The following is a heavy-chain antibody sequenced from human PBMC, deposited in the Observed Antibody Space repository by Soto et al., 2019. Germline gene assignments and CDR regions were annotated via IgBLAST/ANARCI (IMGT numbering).Heavy chain of an antibody. CDR3: AGKLAATPYYLFDP. Sequence: PGESLKISCKGSGYSFTSYWISWVRQMPGKGLEWMGRIDPSDSYTNYSPSFQGHVTISADKSISTAYLQWSSLKASDTAMYYCAGKLAATPYYLFDPWGQGTLVTVYS. J-gene: IGHJ5*02. V-gene: IGHV5-10-1*01. D-gene: IGHD2-15*01. CDR2: IDPSDSYT. CDR1: GYSFTSYW.